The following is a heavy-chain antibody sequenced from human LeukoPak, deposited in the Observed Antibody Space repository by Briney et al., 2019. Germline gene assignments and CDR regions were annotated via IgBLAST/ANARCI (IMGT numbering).Heavy chain of an antibody. Sequence: SETLSLTCAVYGGSFSGYYWSWIRQPPGKGLEWIGEINHSGSTNYNPSLKSRVTISVDTSKNQFSLKLSSVTAADTAVYHCARVEMATSQDFDYWGQGTLVTVSS. CDR1: GGSFSGYY. CDR2: INHSGST. V-gene: IGHV4-34*01. J-gene: IGHJ4*02. CDR3: ARVEMATSQDFDY. D-gene: IGHD5-24*01.